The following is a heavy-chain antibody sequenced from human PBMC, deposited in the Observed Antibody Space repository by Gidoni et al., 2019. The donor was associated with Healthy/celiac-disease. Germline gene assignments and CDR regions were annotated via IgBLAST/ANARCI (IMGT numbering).Heavy chain of an antibody. CDR2: IYYSGST. CDR3: AREKDTAFDY. V-gene: IGHV4-59*01. CDR1: GGSISSYY. Sequence: QVQLQESGPGLVKPSETLSLTCTVSGGSISSYYWSWIRQPPGKGLEWIGYIYYSGSTNYNPSLKSRVTISVDTSKNQFSLKLSSVTAADTAVYYCAREKDTAFDYWGQGTLVTVSS. D-gene: IGHD5-18*01. J-gene: IGHJ4*02.